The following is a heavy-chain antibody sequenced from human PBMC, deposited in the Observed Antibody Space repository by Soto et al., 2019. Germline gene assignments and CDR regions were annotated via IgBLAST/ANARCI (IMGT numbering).Heavy chain of an antibody. CDR3: XXXXXXDFWSGYYAFDI. D-gene: IGHD3-3*01. CDR1: GVILSSYW. CDR2: IKPDGSGK. J-gene: IGHJ3*02. V-gene: IGHV3-7*01. Sequence: EVQLVESGGGFVQPGGSLRLSCVGSGVILSSYWMSWVRQAPGKGLEWVANIKPDGSGKYYVDSVKGRFTISRDNAKXXXXXXXXXXXXXXXXXXXXXXXXXXDFWSGYYAFDIWGQGTMVTVSS.